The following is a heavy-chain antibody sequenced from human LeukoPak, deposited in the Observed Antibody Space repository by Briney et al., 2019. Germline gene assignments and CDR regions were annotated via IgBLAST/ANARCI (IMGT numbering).Heavy chain of an antibody. V-gene: IGHV1-46*01. J-gene: IGHJ4*02. CDR3: ARDQKSYYGPHDY. CDR1: GYTFTSYY. Sequence: GASVTVSFKASGYTFTSYYMHWVRQAPGQGLEWMGIINPSGGSTSYAQKFQGRVTMTRDTSTSTVYMELSSLRSEDTAVYYCARDQKSYYGPHDYWGQGTLVTVSS. CDR2: INPSGGST. D-gene: IGHD1-26*01.